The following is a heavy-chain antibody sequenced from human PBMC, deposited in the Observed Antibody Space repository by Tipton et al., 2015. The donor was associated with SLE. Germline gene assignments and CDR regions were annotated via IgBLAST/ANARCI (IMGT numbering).Heavy chain of an antibody. CDR3: ARERGIVGTGADFQH. CDR2: INPKSGGT. Sequence: QVQLVQSGPEVKKPGASVKVSCKASGYTFTSYDINWVRQATGQGLEWMGWINPKSGGTDYPQKFQGRVTMTRDTSIGTAYIALTRLRSGDTAVYYCARERGIVGTGADFQHWGQGTLVTVSS. J-gene: IGHJ1*01. D-gene: IGHD1-26*01. CDR1: GYTFTSYD. V-gene: IGHV1-2*02.